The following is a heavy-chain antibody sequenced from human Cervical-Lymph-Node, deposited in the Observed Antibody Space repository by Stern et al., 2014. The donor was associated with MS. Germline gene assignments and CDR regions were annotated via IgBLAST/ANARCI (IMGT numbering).Heavy chain of an antibody. CDR3: ARRSGSGSYFDY. V-gene: IGHV1-3*01. J-gene: IGHJ4*02. Sequence: VQLLESGAEVRKPGASVKVSCKASGYTFTTYPIHWVRQAPGQGLEWMGWLNAGDGNTKSSQKFQGRVTITRDTSASTAYMELSGLRSEDTAVYYCARRSGSGSYFDYWGQGTLVTVSS. CDR2: LNAGDGNT. D-gene: IGHD1-26*01. CDR1: GYTFTTYP.